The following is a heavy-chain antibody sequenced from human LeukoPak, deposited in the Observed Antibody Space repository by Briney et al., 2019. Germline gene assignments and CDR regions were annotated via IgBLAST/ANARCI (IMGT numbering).Heavy chain of an antibody. Sequence: GASVKVSCKASGYTFTGYYMHWVRQAPGQGLEWMGWINPNSGGTNYAQKFQGRVTMTRDTSISTAYMELSRLRSDDTAVYYCARIEIAAAGTDSGGYWGQGTLVTVSS. D-gene: IGHD6-13*01. V-gene: IGHV1-2*02. CDR1: GYTFTGYY. CDR3: ARIEIAAAGTDSGGY. J-gene: IGHJ4*02. CDR2: INPNSGGT.